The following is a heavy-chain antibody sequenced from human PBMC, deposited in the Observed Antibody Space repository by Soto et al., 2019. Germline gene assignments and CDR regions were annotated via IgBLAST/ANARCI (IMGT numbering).Heavy chain of an antibody. J-gene: IGHJ5*02. D-gene: IGHD3-10*01. CDR3: ARVSGSGSLTNWFDP. CDR2: IYYSGTT. Sequence: PSETLSLTCTVSGGSITTYLWSWVRQPPGKGLGWIGYIYYSGTTNYNPSLMSRLTLSVDTSKNQFSLELTSVTAADTAVYYCARVSGSGSLTNWFDPWGQGTLVTVSS. V-gene: IGHV4-59*01. CDR1: GGSITTYL.